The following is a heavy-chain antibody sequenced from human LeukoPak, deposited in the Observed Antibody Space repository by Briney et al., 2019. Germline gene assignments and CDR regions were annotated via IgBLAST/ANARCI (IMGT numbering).Heavy chain of an antibody. Sequence: SQTLSLTCAVSGGSISSGGYSWSWIRQPPVKGLEWIGYIYHSGSTYYNPSLKSRVTISVDRSKNQFSLKLSSVTAADTAVYYCARALDYYDSSGYYYVRSGAFDIWGQGTMVTVSS. CDR3: ARALDYYDSSGYYYVRSGAFDI. D-gene: IGHD3-22*01. V-gene: IGHV4-30-2*01. CDR1: GGSISSGGYS. CDR2: IYHSGST. J-gene: IGHJ3*02.